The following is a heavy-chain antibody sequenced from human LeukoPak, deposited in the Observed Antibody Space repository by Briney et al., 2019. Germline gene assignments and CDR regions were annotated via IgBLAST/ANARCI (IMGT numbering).Heavy chain of an antibody. J-gene: IGHJ4*02. CDR1: GGTFSSYA. CDR3: ARAPISSIAVAPGDY. D-gene: IGHD6-19*01. Sequence: ASVKVSCKASGGTFSSYAISWVRQAPGQGLERMGWISGYNGNTNYAQKLQGRVTMTTDTSTSTAYMELRSLRSDDTAVYYCARAPISSIAVAPGDYWGQGTLVTVSS. V-gene: IGHV1-18*04. CDR2: ISGYNGNT.